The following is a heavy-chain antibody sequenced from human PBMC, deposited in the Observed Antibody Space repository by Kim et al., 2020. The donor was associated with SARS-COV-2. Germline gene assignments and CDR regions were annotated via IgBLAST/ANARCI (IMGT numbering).Heavy chain of an antibody. CDR3: ARHIYDSSGYITDY. Sequence: SPSFQGQFTISADKSISTAYLQWSSLKASDTALYYCARHIYDSSGYITDYWGQGTLVTVSS. V-gene: IGHV5-51*01. J-gene: IGHJ4*02. D-gene: IGHD3-22*01.